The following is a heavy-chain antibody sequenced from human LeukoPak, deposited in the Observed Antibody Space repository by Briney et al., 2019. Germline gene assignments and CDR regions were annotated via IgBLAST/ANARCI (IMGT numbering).Heavy chain of an antibody. D-gene: IGHD3-22*01. Sequence: GGSLRDSCSASGFNFDAYAMSWVRQAPGKGPEWVGFIRSQAYGAATNYAPFVQDRFTISRDDSRRIVHLQLDSLRTDDTAVYFCTRVNYYDSGSLYYGYFDYWGQGVLVTVSS. CDR1: GFNFDAYA. CDR2: IRSQAYGAAT. V-gene: IGHV3-49*04. CDR3: TRVNYYDSGSLYYGYFDY. J-gene: IGHJ4*02.